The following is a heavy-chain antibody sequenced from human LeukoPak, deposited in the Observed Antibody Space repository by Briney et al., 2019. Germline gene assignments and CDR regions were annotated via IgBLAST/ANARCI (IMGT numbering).Heavy chain of an antibody. D-gene: IGHD3-16*01. CDR2: IYSGGST. V-gene: IGHV3-66*01. CDR3: ARGATPWGHFDY. J-gene: IGHJ4*02. Sequence: GGSLRLSCAASGFTVSSTYMSWVRQAPGKGLEWVSVIYSGGSTFYAESVKGRFTISRDNSKNTLYLQMNSLRAEDTAVYYCARGATPWGHFDYWGQGTLITVSS. CDR1: GFTVSSTY.